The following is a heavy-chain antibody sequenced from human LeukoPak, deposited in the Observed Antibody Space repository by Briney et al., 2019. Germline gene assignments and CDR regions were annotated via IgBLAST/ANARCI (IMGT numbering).Heavy chain of an antibody. V-gene: IGHV4-59*11. CDR1: DLSISSHY. J-gene: IGHJ4*02. D-gene: IGHD5-18*01. CDR2: MRDTVNT. CDR3: ATIKRGNIYGYFDF. Sequence: PSETLSLTCSVSDLSISSHYWSWIQQPPGKGLEWIAYMRDTVNTKDNPSFKSRLTLSADTSKNQFSLRLSSVTAADSAVYYCATIKRGNIYGYFDFWGQGILVTVSS.